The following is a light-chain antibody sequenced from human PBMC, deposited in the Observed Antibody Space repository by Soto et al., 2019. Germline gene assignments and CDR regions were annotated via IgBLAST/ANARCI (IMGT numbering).Light chain of an antibody. CDR3: QQTYRTPLT. CDR1: QTIRSH. V-gene: IGKV1-39*01. J-gene: IGKJ4*01. CDR2: ATS. Sequence: GDRVTITCRASQTIRSHLNWYQQKPGEAPKIVIYATSTLQSGAPSRFNGSVSGTDFTLSISSLQPEDFATYYCQQTYRTPLTFGGGTKVDIK.